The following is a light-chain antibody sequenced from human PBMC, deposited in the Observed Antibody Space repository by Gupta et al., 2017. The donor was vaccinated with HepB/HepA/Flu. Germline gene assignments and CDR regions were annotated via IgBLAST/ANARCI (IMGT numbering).Light chain of an antibody. CDR1: QRVTNNY. J-gene: IGKJ2*01. Sequence: EIVLTQSPATLSLSPGESATLACRASQRVTNNYIAWYQQKGGQAPRLLIYETFKRATDIPDRFGGSGSRTDFSLTISRLEPEDFAVYWCQQEGSEPYTFGQGSKVEI. V-gene: IGKV3-20*01. CDR3: QQEGSEPYT. CDR2: ETF.